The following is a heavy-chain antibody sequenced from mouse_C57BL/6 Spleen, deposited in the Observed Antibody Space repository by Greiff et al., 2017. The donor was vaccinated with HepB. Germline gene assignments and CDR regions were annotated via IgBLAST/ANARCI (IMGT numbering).Heavy chain of an antibody. CDR3: ARHVTTVDYAMDY. CDR2: ISNGGGST. J-gene: IGHJ4*01. V-gene: IGHV5-12*01. CDR1: GFTFSDYY. Sequence: DVKLVESGGGLVQPGGSLKLSCAASGFTFSDYYMYWVRQTPEKRLEWVAYISNGGGSTYYPDTVKGRFTISRDNATNTLYLQLRRLKSEDTAMYYCARHVTTVDYAMDYWGQGTSVTVSS. D-gene: IGHD1-1*01.